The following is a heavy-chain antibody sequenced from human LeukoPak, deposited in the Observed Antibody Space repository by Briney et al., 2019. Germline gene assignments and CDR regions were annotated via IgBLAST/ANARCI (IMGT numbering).Heavy chain of an antibody. CDR3: ARDLGESYFDY. J-gene: IGHJ4*02. Sequence: GGSLRLSCAASGFTSSNYGMHWVRQAPGKGLEWVAVIWYDGSNKYYADSVKGRFTISRDNSKDTVYLQMNSLRAEDTAVYYCARDLGESYFDYWGQGTLVTVSS. CDR1: GFTSSNYG. V-gene: IGHV3-33*01. CDR2: IWYDGSNK.